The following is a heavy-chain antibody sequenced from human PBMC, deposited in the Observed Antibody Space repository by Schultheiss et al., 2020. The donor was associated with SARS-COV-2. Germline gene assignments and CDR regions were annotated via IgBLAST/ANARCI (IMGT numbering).Heavy chain of an antibody. V-gene: IGHV3-21*01. CDR2: ISGSSSYI. J-gene: IGHJ4*02. CDR1: GFTFSSYS. CDR3: ARDETLDY. Sequence: WGSLRLSCAASGFTFSSYSMNWVRQAPGKGLEWVSSISGSSSYIYYADSVKGRFTISRDNAKNSLYLQMNSLRAEDTAVYSCARDETLDYWGQGTLVTVSS.